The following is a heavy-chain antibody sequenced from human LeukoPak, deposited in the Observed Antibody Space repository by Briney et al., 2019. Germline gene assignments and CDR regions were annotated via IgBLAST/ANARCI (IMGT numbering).Heavy chain of an antibody. CDR3: ARAPTPQYGDYGWDDAFDI. D-gene: IGHD4-17*01. CDR1: GGSISSYY. CDR2: IYTSGST. J-gene: IGHJ3*02. Sequence: PSETLSLTCSVSGGSISSYYWSWIQQPAGKGLEWIGRIYTSGSTNYNPSLKSRVTISVDTSKNQFSLKLSSVTAADTAVYYCARAPTPQYGDYGWDDAFDIWGQGTMVTVSS. V-gene: IGHV4-4*07.